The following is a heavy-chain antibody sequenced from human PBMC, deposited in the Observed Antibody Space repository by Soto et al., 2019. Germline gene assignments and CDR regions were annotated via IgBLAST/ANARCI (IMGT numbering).Heavy chain of an antibody. Sequence: ELHLLESGGGLVQPGGSLRLSCAASGFTFSNYAMTCVRHAPGKGLEWVSTISGGGGITDHADSGQGRFTISRDNSKNTLNLQMDSLRAEDTAVYYCAKDAGTGGYWSTDTCLDGSWGQGTLVTVSS. CDR1: GFTFSNYA. D-gene: IGHD2-2*01. V-gene: IGHV3-23*01. J-gene: IGHJ4*02. CDR2: ISGGGGIT. CDR3: AKDAGTGGYWSTDTCLDGS.